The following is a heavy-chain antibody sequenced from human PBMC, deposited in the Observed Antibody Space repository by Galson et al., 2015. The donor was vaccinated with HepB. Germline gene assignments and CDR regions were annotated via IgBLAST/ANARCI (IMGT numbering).Heavy chain of an antibody. V-gene: IGHV3-23*01. Sequence: SLRLSCAASGFTFSSYAMSWVRQAPGKGLEWVSAISGSGGSTYYADSVKGRFTISRDNYKNTLYLQMNSLRAEDTAVYYCAKDFSGGSKTPSAAFDIWGQGTMVTVSS. D-gene: IGHD3-3*01. CDR3: AKDFSGGSKTPSAAFDI. J-gene: IGHJ3*02. CDR2: ISGSGGST. CDR1: GFTFSSYA.